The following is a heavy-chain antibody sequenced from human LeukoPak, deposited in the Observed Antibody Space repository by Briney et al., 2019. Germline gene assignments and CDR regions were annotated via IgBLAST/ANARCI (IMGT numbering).Heavy chain of an antibody. CDR2: IRSKAYGGTP. V-gene: IGHV3-49*04. CDR3: TRTPSAAAPFDY. D-gene: IGHD2-2*01. J-gene: IGHJ4*02. CDR1: GFTFGDYA. Sequence: GGSLRLSCTGSGFTFGDYAMSWVRQAPGKGLEWVAFIRSKAYGGTPEYAASVKGRFTISRDDSKNIVYVQMNSLRTEDTAVYYCTRTPSAAAPFDYWGQGSLVTVSS.